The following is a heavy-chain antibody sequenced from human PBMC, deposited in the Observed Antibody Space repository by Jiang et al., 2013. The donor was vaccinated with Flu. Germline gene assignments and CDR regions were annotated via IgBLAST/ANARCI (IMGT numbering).Heavy chain of an antibody. Sequence: SIYYSGSTYYNPSLKSRVTISVDTSKNQFSLKLSSVTAADTAVYYCAREVGDYTTYYYGSGSYYILDYWGQGTLVTVSS. CDR3: AREVGDYTTYYYGSGSYYILDY. D-gene: IGHD3-10*01. J-gene: IGHJ4*02. V-gene: IGHV4-39*07. CDR2: IYYSGST.